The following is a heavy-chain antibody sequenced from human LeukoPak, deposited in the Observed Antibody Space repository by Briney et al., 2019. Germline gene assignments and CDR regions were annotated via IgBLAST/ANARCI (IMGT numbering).Heavy chain of an antibody. D-gene: IGHD6-13*01. CDR2: IPYSGRT. J-gene: IGHJ4*02. V-gene: IGHV4-59*08. CDR1: GGSISPYY. Sequence: PSETLSLTCTVSGGSISPYYWSWIRQPRGRGLEWIAFIPYSGRTNSNPSLKSRVTLSVDTSKNQFSLKLISVTAADTAVYYCARYISSGNDYWGQGSLVTVSS. CDR3: ARYISSGNDY.